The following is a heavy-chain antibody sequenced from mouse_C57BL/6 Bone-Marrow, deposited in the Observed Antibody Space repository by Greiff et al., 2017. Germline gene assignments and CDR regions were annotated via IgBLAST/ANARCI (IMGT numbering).Heavy chain of an antibody. V-gene: IGHV5-12*01. J-gene: IGHJ3*01. CDR1: GFTFSDYY. CDR3: ARGPY. Sequence: EVQRVESGGGLVQPGGSLKLSCAASGFTFSDYYMYWVRQTPEKRLEWVAYISNGGGSTYYPDTVKGRFTISRDNAKNTLYLHMSRLESEDTAMYYCARGPYWGQGTLVTVSA. CDR2: ISNGGGST.